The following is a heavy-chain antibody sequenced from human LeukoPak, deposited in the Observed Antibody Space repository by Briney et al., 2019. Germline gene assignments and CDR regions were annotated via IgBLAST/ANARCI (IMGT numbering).Heavy chain of an antibody. CDR1: GFTFSSYA. CDR2: ISYDGSNK. J-gene: IGHJ1*01. D-gene: IGHD4-11*01. V-gene: IGHV3-30-3*01. Sequence: PGGSLRLSCAASGFTFSSYAMHWVRQAPGKGLEWVAVISYDGSNKYYADSVKGRFTISRDNSKNTLYVQMNSLRAEDTAVYYCGGKLPRVTTNNGGRGPRVPVS. CDR3: GGKLPRVTTNN.